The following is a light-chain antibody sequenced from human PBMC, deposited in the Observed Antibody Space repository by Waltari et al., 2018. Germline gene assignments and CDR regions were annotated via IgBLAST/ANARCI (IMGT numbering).Light chain of an antibody. CDR2: EVS. J-gene: IGLJ2*01. V-gene: IGLV2-23*02. Sequence: QSALTQPASVSGSPGQSITISCTGTSSDVGSYNLVSCYQQHPGKAPTLLIYEVSKRPTGVLKRFSGSESCNTASLTISGLQAEDEADYSCCSYAGSSTPVVFGGGTKLTVL. CDR3: CSYAGSSTPVV. CDR1: SSDVGSYNL.